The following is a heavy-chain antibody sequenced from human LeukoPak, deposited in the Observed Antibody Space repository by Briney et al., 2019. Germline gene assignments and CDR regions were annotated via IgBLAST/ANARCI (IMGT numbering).Heavy chain of an antibody. CDR2: INHDGSEK. V-gene: IGHV3-7*05. CDR1: GFTFSSYW. D-gene: IGHD4-11*01. J-gene: IGHJ6*02. CDR3: ARVIPYTVAAHGMDV. Sequence: GGSLILSCAASGFTFSSYWMSWVRQAPGKGLEWVAKINHDGSEKYDVDSVKGRFTISRDNAKNSLYLQMNSLRAEDTAVYFCARVIPYTVAAHGMDVWGQGTTVTVSS.